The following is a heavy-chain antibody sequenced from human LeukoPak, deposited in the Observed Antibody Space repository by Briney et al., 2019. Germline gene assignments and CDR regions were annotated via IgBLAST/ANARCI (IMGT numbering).Heavy chain of an antibody. V-gene: IGHV1-69*13. CDR3: ARVQKYYYGSGSSNLYNWFDP. J-gene: IGHJ5*02. D-gene: IGHD3-10*01. Sequence: ASVKVSCKASGGTFSRYAISWVRQAAGQGLEWMGGIIPIFGTANYAQKFQGRVTITADESTSTAYMELSSLRSEDKAVYYCARVQKYYYGSGSSNLYNWFDPWGQGTLVTVSS. CDR2: IIPIFGTA. CDR1: GGTFSRYA.